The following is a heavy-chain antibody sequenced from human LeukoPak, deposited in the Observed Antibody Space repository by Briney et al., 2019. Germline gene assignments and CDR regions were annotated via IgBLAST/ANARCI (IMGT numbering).Heavy chain of an antibody. CDR3: ASYRDTGSSGWYLWDAFDI. V-gene: IGHV4-39*07. D-gene: IGHD6-19*01. Sequence: PSQTLSLTCTVPGGSISSGSYYWSWIRQPPGKGLEWIGEINHSGSTNYNPSLKSRVTISVDTSKNQFSLKLSSVTAADTAVYYCASYRDTGSSGWYLWDAFDIWGQGTMVTVSS. CDR1: GGSISSGSYY. CDR2: INHSGST. J-gene: IGHJ3*02.